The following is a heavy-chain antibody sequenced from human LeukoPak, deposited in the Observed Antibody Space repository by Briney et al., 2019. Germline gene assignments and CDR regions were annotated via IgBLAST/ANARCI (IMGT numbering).Heavy chain of an antibody. CDR3: ARAGGAGTNPFDF. Sequence: PSETLSLTCSVSGDSISGGAYHWSWIRQHPGKGLEWIGYIFYSGSSYYNPPLKSRVTMSVDTSKNQFSLKLSSVTAADTAVYYCARAGGAGTNPFDFWGQGTLVTVSP. CDR1: GDSISGGAYH. CDR2: IFYSGSS. J-gene: IGHJ4*02. V-gene: IGHV4-31*03. D-gene: IGHD1-1*01.